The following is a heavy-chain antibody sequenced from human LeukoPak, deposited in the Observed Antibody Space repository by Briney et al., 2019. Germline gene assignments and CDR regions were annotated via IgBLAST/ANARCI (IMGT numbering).Heavy chain of an antibody. CDR1: GFTFSSYW. Sequence: PGGSLRLSCAASGFTFSSYWMSWVRQAPGKGLEWVGNIKQDGSDKNYMDSVKGRFTISRDNTKNSVYLQMSSLRAEDTAVYYCARDRPPRGGYSSPYYFFYMDVWGKGTTVVVSS. D-gene: IGHD5-24*01. J-gene: IGHJ6*03. CDR3: ARDRPPRGGYSSPYYFFYMDV. CDR2: IKQDGSDK. V-gene: IGHV3-7*01.